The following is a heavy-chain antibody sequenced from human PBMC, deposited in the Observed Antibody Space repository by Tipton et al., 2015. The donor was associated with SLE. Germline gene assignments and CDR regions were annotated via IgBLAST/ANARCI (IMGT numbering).Heavy chain of an antibody. Sequence: TLSLTCTVSGGSISSYYWSWIRQPPGKGLEWIGYIYYSGSTNYNPSLKSRVTISVDTSKNQFSLKLSSVTAADTAVYYCARSMRVGSEDYWGQGTLVTVSP. CDR3: ARSMRVGSEDY. D-gene: IGHD6-19*01. V-gene: IGHV4-59*01. J-gene: IGHJ4*02. CDR1: GGSISSYY. CDR2: IYYSGST.